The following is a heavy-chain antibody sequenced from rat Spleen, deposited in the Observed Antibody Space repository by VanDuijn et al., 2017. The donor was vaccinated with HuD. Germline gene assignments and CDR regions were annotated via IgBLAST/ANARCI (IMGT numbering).Heavy chain of an antibody. D-gene: IGHD1-4*01. CDR1: GFTFRNYG. V-gene: IGHV5-29*01. CDR3: TTAQDYPDY. Sequence: EVQLVESGGGLVQPGRSLKLSCSASGFTFRNYGMAWVRQAPTKGLEWVATFSYDGSTTYYRDSVKGRFTISRDNAKSTLYLQMDSLRSEDTATYYCTTAQDYPDYWGQGVMVTVSS. CDR2: FSYDGSTT. J-gene: IGHJ2*01.